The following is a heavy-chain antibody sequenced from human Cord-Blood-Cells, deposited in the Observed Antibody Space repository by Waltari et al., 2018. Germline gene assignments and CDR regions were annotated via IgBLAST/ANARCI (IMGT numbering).Heavy chain of an antibody. CDR1: GGSFSGYY. CDR3: ARGQRNYYGSGSYDY. J-gene: IGHJ4*02. D-gene: IGHD3-10*01. CDR2: INHSGST. V-gene: IGHV4-34*01. Sequence: QVQLQQWGAGLLKPSETLSLTCAVYGGSFSGYYWSWIRQPPGKGLEWIGEINHSGSTNFNPALKSRVTISVDTSKNQFSLKLSSVTAADTAVYYCARGQRNYYGSGSYDYWGQGTLVTVSS.